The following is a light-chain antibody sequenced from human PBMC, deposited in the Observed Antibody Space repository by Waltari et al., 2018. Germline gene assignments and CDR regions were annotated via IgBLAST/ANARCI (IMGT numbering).Light chain of an antibody. CDR2: SSE. CDR1: SSNIGGNV. CDR3: VAWDDSLTGYV. V-gene: IGLV1-44*01. J-gene: IGLJ1*01. Sequence: QSVLTQPPSTSGTPGQRVIISCSGSSSNIGGNVVNWYQQIPRTAPKLLIYSSEPRPAGVPDRFSGANSGTSASLAISGLQSEDEADYYCVAWDDSLTGYVFGTGTKVTVL.